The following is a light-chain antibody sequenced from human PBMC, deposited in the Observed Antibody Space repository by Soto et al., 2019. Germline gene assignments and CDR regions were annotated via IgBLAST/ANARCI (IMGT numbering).Light chain of an antibody. Sequence: TQSPATLSLSPVERATLSCRASQSIHTSLAWYQQKSGKPPRLVIYDSTLRATGIPDRFSGSGSGTEFTLTISSLQSEDFAVYYCQQYNNWPITFGPGTQLRL. J-gene: IGKJ5*01. CDR2: DST. V-gene: IGKV3D-15*01. CDR1: QSIHTS. CDR3: QQYNNWPIT.